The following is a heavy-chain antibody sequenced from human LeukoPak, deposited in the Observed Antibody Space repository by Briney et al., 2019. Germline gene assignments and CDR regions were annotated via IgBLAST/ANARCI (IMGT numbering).Heavy chain of an antibody. D-gene: IGHD5-18*01. V-gene: IGHV3-30-3*01. J-gene: IGHJ4*02. CDR2: ISYDGSNK. CDR1: GFTFSSYA. CDR3: AKDHPWGYGYYFDY. Sequence: GRSLRLSCAASGFTFSSYAMHWVRQAPGKGLEWVAVISYDGSNKYYADSVKGRFTISRDNSKNTLYLQMNSLRAEDTAVYYCAKDHPWGYGYYFDYWGQGTLVTVSS.